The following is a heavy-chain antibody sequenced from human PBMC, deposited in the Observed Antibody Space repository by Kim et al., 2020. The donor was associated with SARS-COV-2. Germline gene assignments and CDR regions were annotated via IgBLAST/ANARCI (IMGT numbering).Heavy chain of an antibody. J-gene: IGHJ6*04. Sequence: YDANSGKGRFTISRDNAQTSLYLQMNSLRAEDTAVYYCARGITMVRGADVWGKGTTVTVSS. V-gene: IGHV3-21*01. D-gene: IGHD3-10*01. CDR3: ARGITMVRGADV.